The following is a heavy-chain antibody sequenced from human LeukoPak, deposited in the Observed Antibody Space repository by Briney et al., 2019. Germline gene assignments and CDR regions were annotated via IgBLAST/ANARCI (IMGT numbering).Heavy chain of an antibody. CDR1: GYTFTSYY. J-gene: IGHJ4*02. V-gene: IGHV1-24*01. CDR2: FDPEDGET. Sequence: ASVKVSCKASGYTFTSYYMHWVRQAPGKGLEWMGGFDPEDGETIYAQKFQGRVTMTEDTSTDTAYMELSSLRSEDTAVYYCATVRYDILTGYGTFDYWGQGTLVTVSS. D-gene: IGHD3-9*01. CDR3: ATVRYDILTGYGTFDY.